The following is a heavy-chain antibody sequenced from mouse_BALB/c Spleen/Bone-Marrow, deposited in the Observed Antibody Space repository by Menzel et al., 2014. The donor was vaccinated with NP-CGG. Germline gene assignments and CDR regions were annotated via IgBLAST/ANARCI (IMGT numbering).Heavy chain of an antibody. V-gene: IGHV1S81*02. CDR2: INPSNGRT. Sequence: QVHVKQSGAELVKPGASVKLSCKASGYTFTSYWMHWVKQRPGQGLDWIGEINPSNGRTNYNEKFKSKATLTVEKSSSTAYIQLSSLTSEDSAVYYCARCYYGNYFDYWGQGTPLTVSS. D-gene: IGHD2-1*01. CDR1: GYTFTSYW. CDR3: ARCYYGNYFDY. J-gene: IGHJ2*01.